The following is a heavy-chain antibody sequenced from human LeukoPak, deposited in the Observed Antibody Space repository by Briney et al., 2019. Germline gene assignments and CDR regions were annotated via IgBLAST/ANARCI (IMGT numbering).Heavy chain of an antibody. J-gene: IGHJ4*02. V-gene: IGHV3-15*01. CDR3: ATETDGGPDY. D-gene: IGHD4-23*01. Sequence: PGGSLRLSCAASGFTFSNAWMSWVRQAPGKGLEWVGRIKSKTDGGTTDYAAPVKGRFTISRDDSKNTLYLLMNSLKTDDTAVYYCATETDGGPDYWGQGTLVIVSS. CDR2: IKSKTDGGTT. CDR1: GFTFSNAW.